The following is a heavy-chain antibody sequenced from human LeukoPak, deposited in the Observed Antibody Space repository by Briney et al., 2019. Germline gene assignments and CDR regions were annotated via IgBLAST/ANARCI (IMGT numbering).Heavy chain of an antibody. CDR2: IRYDGSNK. CDR3: AKERRYYDFWSGLIDY. Sequence: SGGSLRLSCAASGFTFSSYGMHWVRQAPGKGLEWVAFIRYDGSNKYYADSVKGRFTISRDNSKNTLYLQMNSLGAEDTAVYYCAKERRYYDFWSGLIDYWGQGTLVTVSS. V-gene: IGHV3-30*02. CDR1: GFTFSSYG. D-gene: IGHD3-3*01. J-gene: IGHJ4*02.